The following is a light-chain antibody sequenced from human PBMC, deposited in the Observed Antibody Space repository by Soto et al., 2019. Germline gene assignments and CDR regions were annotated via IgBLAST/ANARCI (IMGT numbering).Light chain of an antibody. V-gene: IGKV4-1*01. J-gene: IGKJ2*02. CDR1: QSVLYNSNKKNY. CDR3: QQYYTTLCT. CDR2: WAS. Sequence: DIVMTQSPDSLAVSLGERATINCKSSQSVLYNSNKKNYLAWYQQNPGQPPKLLIYWASTRESGVPDRFSGSGSGTDFTLTISSLQAEDVAVYYCQQYYTTLCTFGQGTKVEIK.